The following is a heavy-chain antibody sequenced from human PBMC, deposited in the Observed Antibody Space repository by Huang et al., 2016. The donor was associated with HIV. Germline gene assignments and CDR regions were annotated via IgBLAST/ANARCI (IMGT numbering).Heavy chain of an antibody. Sequence: EVQLVESGGGLVKPGGSLRLSCAASGFTLSNAWVSWVRQAPVKGLEGVGRIKSKTDGGKTDYAAPVKGRFTISRDDSKKTLYLKMNSLKSEDTAVYYCSSGSTSSPDYYYYYGMEVWGQGTTVTVSS. J-gene: IGHJ6*02. D-gene: IGHD2-2*01. CDR1: GFTLSNAW. V-gene: IGHV3-15*01. CDR2: IKSKTDGGKT. CDR3: SSGSTSSPDYYYYYGMEV.